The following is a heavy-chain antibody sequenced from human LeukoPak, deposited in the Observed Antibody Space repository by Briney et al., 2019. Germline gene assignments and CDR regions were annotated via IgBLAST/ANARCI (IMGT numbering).Heavy chain of an antibody. V-gene: IGHV3-21*01. CDR2: ISGSSNYI. CDR1: GFTFSSYS. D-gene: IGHD6-19*01. CDR3: ARDSSGWSNGGNRFDP. Sequence: SGGSLRLSCAASGFTFSSYSMNWVRQTPGQGLEWVSSISGSSNYIYHADSVKGRFTISRDNAKNSLYLQMNSLGAEDTAVYYCARDSSGWSNGGNRFDPWGQGTLVTLSS. J-gene: IGHJ5*02.